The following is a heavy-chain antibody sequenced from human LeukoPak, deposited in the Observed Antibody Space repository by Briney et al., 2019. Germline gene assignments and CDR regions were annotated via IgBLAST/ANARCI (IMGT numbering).Heavy chain of an antibody. J-gene: IGHJ6*03. CDR1: GYTFTSYY. Sequence: ASVKVSCKASGYTFTSYYMHWVRQAPGQGLEWMGWINPNSGGTNYAQKFQGRVTMTRDTSISTAYMELSRLRSDDTAVYYCAARYNWDSYYYYMDVWGKGTTVTVSS. CDR3: AARYNWDSYYYYMDV. V-gene: IGHV1-2*02. D-gene: IGHD1/OR15-1a*01. CDR2: INPNSGGT.